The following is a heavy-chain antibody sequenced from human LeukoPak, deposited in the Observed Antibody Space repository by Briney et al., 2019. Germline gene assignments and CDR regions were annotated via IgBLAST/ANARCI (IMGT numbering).Heavy chain of an antibody. D-gene: IGHD2-8*01. CDR3: VWSRGCIYGVCYVGSDAFDI. CDR1: GGTFSSYA. Sequence: SVKVSCKASGGTFSSYAISWVRQAPGQGLEWMGGIIPIFGTANYAQKFQGRVTITADKSTSTAYMELSSLRSEDTAVYYCVWSRGCIYGVCYVGSDAFDIWGQGTMVTVSS. J-gene: IGHJ3*02. V-gene: IGHV1-69*06. CDR2: IIPIFGTA.